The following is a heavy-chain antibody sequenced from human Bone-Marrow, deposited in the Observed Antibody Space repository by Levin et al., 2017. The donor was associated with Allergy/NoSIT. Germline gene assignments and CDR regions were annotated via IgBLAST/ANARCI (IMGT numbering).Heavy chain of an antibody. Sequence: SQTLSLPCSVSGVSISSYHWSWFRQPAGKGLEWIGRVQKSGSTSYNPSLQSRVTLSRDMSKNQFSLKLASVTAADTAVYYCARDTFSSSVENLFDPWGQGTLVTVSS. CDR2: VQKSGST. CDR3: ARDTFSSSVENLFDP. CDR1: GVSISSYH. J-gene: IGHJ5*02. D-gene: IGHD2-2*01. V-gene: IGHV4-4*07.